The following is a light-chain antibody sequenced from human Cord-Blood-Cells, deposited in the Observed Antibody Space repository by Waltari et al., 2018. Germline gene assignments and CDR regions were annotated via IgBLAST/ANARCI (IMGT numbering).Light chain of an antibody. CDR3: CSYAGSSTL. V-gene: IGLV2-23*01. Sequence: QSALTQPASVSGSPGPSLTIPCTGTSRDVGSSNLVSWSQQHPGKAPKLMIYEGSKRPSGVSNRFSGSKSGNTASLTISGLQAEDEADYYCCSYAGSSTLFGGGTKLTVL. CDR2: EGS. CDR1: SRDVGSSNL. J-gene: IGLJ2*01.